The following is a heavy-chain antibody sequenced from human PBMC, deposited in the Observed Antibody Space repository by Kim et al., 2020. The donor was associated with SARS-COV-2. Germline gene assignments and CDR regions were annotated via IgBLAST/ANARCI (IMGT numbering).Heavy chain of an antibody. V-gene: IGHV7-4-1*02. J-gene: IGHJ4*02. CDR3: ARGSARFDY. Sequence: GNPTYAKGFTGRFVFSLDTSVSTAYLQISSLKAEDTAVYYCARGSARFDYWGQGTLVTVSS. CDR2: GNP.